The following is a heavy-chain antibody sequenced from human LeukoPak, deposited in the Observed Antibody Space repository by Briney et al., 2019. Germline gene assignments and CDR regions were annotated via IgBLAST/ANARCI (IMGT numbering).Heavy chain of an antibody. J-gene: IGHJ4*02. D-gene: IGHD4-17*01. CDR1: GFTVSSNY. Sequence: GGSLRLSCAASGFTVSSNYMSWVRQAPGKGLEWVSVIYSTGTIYYADSVKGRFTISRDNSKNTLYLQMSSLRAEDTAVYYCAKVGWDTVTFSYFDYWGQGTLVTVSS. CDR2: IYSTGTI. CDR3: AKVGWDTVTFSYFDY. V-gene: IGHV3-66*03.